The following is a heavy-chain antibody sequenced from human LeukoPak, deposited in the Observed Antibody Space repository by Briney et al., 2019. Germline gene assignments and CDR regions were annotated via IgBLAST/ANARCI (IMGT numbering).Heavy chain of an antibody. J-gene: IGHJ4*02. CDR1: GYTFTGYY. V-gene: IGHV1-2*06. Sequence: GASVKVSCTASGYTFTGYYMHWVRQAPGQGLEWMGRMNLNSGGTNYAQKFQGRVTMTRDTSISTAYMELSRLRSDDTAVYYCATTVTRLSDFDYWGQGTLVTVSS. D-gene: IGHD4-11*01. CDR2: MNLNSGGT. CDR3: ATTVTRLSDFDY.